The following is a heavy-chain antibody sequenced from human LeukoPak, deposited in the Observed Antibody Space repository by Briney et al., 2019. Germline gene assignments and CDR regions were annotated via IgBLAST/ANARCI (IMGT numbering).Heavy chain of an antibody. V-gene: IGHV4-34*01. D-gene: IGHD3-10*01. J-gene: IGHJ4*02. CDR2: INHSGST. Sequence: SETLSLTCAVYGGSFSGYYGSWIRQPPGKGLEWIGEINHSGSTNYNPSLKSRVTISVDTSKNQFSLKLSSVTAADTAVYYCARGRRSTMVRGVYDYWGQGTLVTVSS. CDR1: GGSFSGYY. CDR3: ARGRRSTMVRGVYDY.